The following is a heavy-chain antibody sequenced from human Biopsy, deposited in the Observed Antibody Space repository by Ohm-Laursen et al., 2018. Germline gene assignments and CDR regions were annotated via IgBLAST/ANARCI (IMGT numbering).Heavy chain of an antibody. CDR2: AYPSGTT. J-gene: IGHJ6*02. CDR1: GASITDYF. Sequence: GTLSLTCSVSGASITDYFWIWIWQPAGKGLEWIGRAYPSGTTYYNPSIKGRVTISIDASKNQLSLKVTSVTAADTAVFYCAGSRGHYFNGLDVWGQGTTVNVSS. CDR3: AGSRGHYFNGLDV. D-gene: IGHD3-10*01. V-gene: IGHV4-4*07.